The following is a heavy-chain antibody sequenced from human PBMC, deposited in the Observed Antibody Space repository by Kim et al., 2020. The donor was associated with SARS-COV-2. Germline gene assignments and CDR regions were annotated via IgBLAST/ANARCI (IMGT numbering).Heavy chain of an antibody. CDR1: GYTFTSYG. J-gene: IGHJ6*02. V-gene: IGHV1-18*01. CDR3: ARDGDCSGGSCYPRRFYYYYGMDV. Sequence: ASVKVSCKASGYTFTSYGISWVRQAPVQGLEWMGWISAYNGNTNYAQKLQGRVTMTTDTSTSTAYMELRSLRSDDTAVYYCARDGDCSGGSCYPRRFYYYYGMDVWGQGTTVTVSS. CDR2: ISAYNGNT. D-gene: IGHD2-15*01.